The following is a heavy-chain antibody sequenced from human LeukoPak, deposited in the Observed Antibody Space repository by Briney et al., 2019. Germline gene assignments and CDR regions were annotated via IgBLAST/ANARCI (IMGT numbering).Heavy chain of an antibody. J-gene: IGHJ4*02. Sequence: GASVKVSCRASGYTFTSYYIHWVRQAPGQGLEWMGVINVSGGGTTYAQRFQGRVTMTRDTSTSTVSMELSRLRSDDTAVYYCARDLGIAAAGTVPDYWGQGTLVTVSS. V-gene: IGHV1-46*01. CDR2: INVSGGGT. CDR1: GYTFTSYY. CDR3: ARDLGIAAAGTVPDY. D-gene: IGHD6-13*01.